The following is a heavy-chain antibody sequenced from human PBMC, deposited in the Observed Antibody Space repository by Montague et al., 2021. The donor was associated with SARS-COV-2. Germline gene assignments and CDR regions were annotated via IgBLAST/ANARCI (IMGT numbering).Heavy chain of an antibody. CDR1: GFTFDDYA. V-gene: IGHV3-9*01. Sequence: SLRLSCAASGFTFDDYAMHWVRQAPGKGLEWVSGISWNCGSIGYADSVKGRFTISRDNAKNSLYLQMNSLRAEDTALYYCAKDGSSSWYGWFDPWGQGTLVTVSS. J-gene: IGHJ5*02. CDR3: AKDGSSSWYGWFDP. D-gene: IGHD6-13*01. CDR2: ISWNCGSI.